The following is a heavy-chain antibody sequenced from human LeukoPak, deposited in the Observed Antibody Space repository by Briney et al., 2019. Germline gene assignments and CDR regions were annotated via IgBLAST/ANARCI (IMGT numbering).Heavy chain of an antibody. CDR2: VSSTSSYE. CDR1: GFTFSSYE. Sequence: GGSLRLSCAASGFTFSSYEMNWVRQAPGKGLEWVSSVSSTSSYEYYADSVKGRFTISRDDAKNSLYLHMNSLRAEDTAVYYCASLVVPAAGSYYNLPLGYWGQGTLVTVSS. CDR3: ASLVVPAAGSYYNLPLGY. V-gene: IGHV3-21*01. D-gene: IGHD3-10*01. J-gene: IGHJ4*02.